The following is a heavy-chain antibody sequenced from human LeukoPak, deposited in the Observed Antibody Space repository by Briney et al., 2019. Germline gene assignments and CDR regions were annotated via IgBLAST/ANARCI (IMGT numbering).Heavy chain of an antibody. CDR3: ARDTKPAMAFDI. CDR1: GFTFSSYS. D-gene: IGHD2-2*01. J-gene: IGHJ3*02. V-gene: IGHV3-48*01. Sequence: GGSLRLSCAASGFTFSSYSMNWVRQAPGKGREWVSYISSSSSTIYYADSVKGRFTISRDNAKKSLYLQMNSQRAEDTAVYYCARDTKPAMAFDIWGQGTMVTVSS. CDR2: ISSSSSTI.